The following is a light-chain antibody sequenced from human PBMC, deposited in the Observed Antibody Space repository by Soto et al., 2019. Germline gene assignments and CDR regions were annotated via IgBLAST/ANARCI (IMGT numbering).Light chain of an antibody. V-gene: IGLV1-47*01. Sequence: QLVLIQPPSASGTPGQRVTIYCSGSSSNIGSNYVYWFQQLPGAAPKLLIYRNNQRPSGVPDRFSGSKSGTSASLAIIGRRSEDEADYYCATWEDNLTARVFGGGTKLTVL. J-gene: IGLJ3*02. CDR2: RNN. CDR1: SSNIGSNY. CDR3: ATWEDNLTARV.